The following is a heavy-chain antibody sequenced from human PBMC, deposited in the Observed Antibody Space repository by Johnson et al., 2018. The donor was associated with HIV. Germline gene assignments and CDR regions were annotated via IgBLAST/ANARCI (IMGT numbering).Heavy chain of an antibody. V-gene: IGHV3-23*04. CDR1: GFTFSSYA. D-gene: IGHD1-26*01. CDR3: QKVYPAEYRYSGSYDGHDAFDI. Sequence: VQLVESGGGLVQPGGSLRLSCAASGFTFSSYAMSWVRQAPGKGLEWVSAISGSGGSTYYADSVKGRFTISRDNSKNTLYLQMGSLELEDTAVYYCQKVYPAEYRYSGSYDGHDAFDIWGQGTMVTVSS. J-gene: IGHJ3*02. CDR2: ISGSGGST.